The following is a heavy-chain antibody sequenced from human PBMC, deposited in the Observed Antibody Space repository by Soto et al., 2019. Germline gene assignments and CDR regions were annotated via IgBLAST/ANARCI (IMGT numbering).Heavy chain of an antibody. V-gene: IGHV4-39*01. CDR3: ARQIYDSSGYYYAY. CDR2: IYSLGNT. D-gene: IGHD3-22*01. J-gene: IGHJ4*02. CDR1: GGSISSSSYY. Sequence: QMQLQESGPGLVKPSETLSLTCTVSGGSISSSSYYWGWIRQPPGQGLEWLGNIYSLGNTYYNPSLKSRVTSSVDKSKSRLFLTLSSVTAPDTAVYYCARQIYDSSGYYYAYWGQGTLVTVSS.